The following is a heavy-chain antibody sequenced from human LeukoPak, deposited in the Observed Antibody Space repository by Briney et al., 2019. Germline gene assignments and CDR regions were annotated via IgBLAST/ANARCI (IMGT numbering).Heavy chain of an antibody. Sequence: KPSETLSLTCTVSGGSISSSSYYWGWIRQPPGKGLEWIGGIYYSGSTYYNPSLKSRVTISVDTSKNQFSLKLSSVTAADTAVYYCARRIVVGATTRDAFDIWGQGTMVTVSS. D-gene: IGHD1-26*01. CDR1: GGSISSSSYY. CDR2: IYYSGST. V-gene: IGHV4-39*01. CDR3: ARRIVVGATTRDAFDI. J-gene: IGHJ3*02.